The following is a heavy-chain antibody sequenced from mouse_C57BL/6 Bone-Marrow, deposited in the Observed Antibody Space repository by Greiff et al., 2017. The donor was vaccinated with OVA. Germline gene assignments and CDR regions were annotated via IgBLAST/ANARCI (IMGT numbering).Heavy chain of an antibody. CDR2: IYPRSGNT. CDR3: ARENYYGSSVYAMDY. V-gene: IGHV1-81*01. J-gene: IGHJ4*01. CDR1: GYTFTSYG. Sequence: VQLQQSGAELARPGASVKLSCKASGYTFTSYGISWVKQRTGQGLEWIGEIYPRSGNTYYNEKFKGKDTPNADKSSSTAYMELRSLTSEDSAVYFCARENYYGSSVYAMDYWGQGTSVTVSS. D-gene: IGHD1-1*01.